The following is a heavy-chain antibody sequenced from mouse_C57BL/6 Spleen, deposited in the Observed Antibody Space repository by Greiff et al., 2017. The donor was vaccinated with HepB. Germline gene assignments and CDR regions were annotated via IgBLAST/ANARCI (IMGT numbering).Heavy chain of an antibody. CDR2: INPSSGYT. V-gene: IGHV1-4*01. D-gene: IGHD1-1*01. J-gene: IGHJ1*03. Sequence: QVQLQQSGAELARPGASVKMSCKASGYTFTSYTMHWVKQRPGQGLEWIGYINPSSGYTKYNQKFKDKATLTVDKSSSTAYMELRSLTSEDTAVYYCARRSSSLYFDVWGTGTTVTVSS. CDR1: GYTFTSYT. CDR3: ARRSSSLYFDV.